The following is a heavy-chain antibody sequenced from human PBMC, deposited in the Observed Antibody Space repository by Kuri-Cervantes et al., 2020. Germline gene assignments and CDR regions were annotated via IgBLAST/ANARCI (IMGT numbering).Heavy chain of an antibody. D-gene: IGHD6-13*01. V-gene: IGHV3-30*04. J-gene: IGHJ4*02. CDR1: GFTFSEYT. CDR2: ISYDGRTE. CDR3: AKDLIAAAGPFDY. Sequence: GESLKISCAASGFTFSEYTMHWVRQAPGKGLEWVAFISYDGRTEYYADSVKGRFTISRDNSKNTLYLQMNSLRAEDTAVYYCAKDLIAAAGPFDYWGQGTLVTVSS.